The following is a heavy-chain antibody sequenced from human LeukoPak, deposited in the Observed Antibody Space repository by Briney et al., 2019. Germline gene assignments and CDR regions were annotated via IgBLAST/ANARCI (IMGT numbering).Heavy chain of an antibody. V-gene: IGHV3-74*01. CDR1: GFTFSNYM. Sequence: GGSLRLSCAASGFTFSNYMMHWVRQAPGKGLVWVSRIKSDGITITYADSVKGRFTISRDNSKNTLYLQMNSLRAEDTAVYYCARDDRGLGGLRDMDVWGQGTTVTVSS. CDR2: IKSDGITI. J-gene: IGHJ6*02. D-gene: IGHD3-16*01. CDR3: ARDDRGLGGLRDMDV.